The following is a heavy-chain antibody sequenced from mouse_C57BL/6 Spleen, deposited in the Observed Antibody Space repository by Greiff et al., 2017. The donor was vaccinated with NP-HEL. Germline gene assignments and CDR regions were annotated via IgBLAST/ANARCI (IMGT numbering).Heavy chain of an antibody. Sequence: VQLQQSGPELVKPGASVKISCKASGYSFTGYYMHWVKQSHGNILDWIGYIYPYNGVSSYNQKFKGKATLTVDKSSSTAYMELRSLTSEDSAVYYCASPLYYSNYDYYAMDYWGQGTSVTVSS. CDR1: GYSFTGYY. D-gene: IGHD2-5*01. CDR2: IYPYNGVS. J-gene: IGHJ4*01. CDR3: ASPLYYSNYDYYAMDY. V-gene: IGHV1-31*01.